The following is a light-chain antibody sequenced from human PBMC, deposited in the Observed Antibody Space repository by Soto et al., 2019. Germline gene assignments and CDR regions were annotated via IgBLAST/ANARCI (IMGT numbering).Light chain of an antibody. CDR1: HDIRND. CDR2: SAS. V-gene: IGKV1-17*01. J-gene: IGKJ2*01. Sequence: DIQMAQSPSSLSASVGDRVTITCRASHDIRNDLGWYQQKPGQAPERLIYSASNLQAGVPSRFSGSGSGTEFTLTVSSLEPEDFATYFCLQHHTRPYTFGQGTKLEI. CDR3: LQHHTRPYT.